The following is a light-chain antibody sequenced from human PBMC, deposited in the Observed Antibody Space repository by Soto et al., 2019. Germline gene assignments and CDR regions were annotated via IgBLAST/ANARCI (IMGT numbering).Light chain of an antibody. Sequence: ETVLTQSPGTLSLSPGERATLSRRASQSVSGSRLAWYHQKPGQAPRLLIYGASTRATGVPARFSGSGSGADFTLTISSLQSEDFAVYYCQQYYDWPITFGQGTRLEIK. J-gene: IGKJ5*01. CDR2: GAS. CDR1: QSVSGSR. V-gene: IGKV3-15*01. CDR3: QQYYDWPIT.